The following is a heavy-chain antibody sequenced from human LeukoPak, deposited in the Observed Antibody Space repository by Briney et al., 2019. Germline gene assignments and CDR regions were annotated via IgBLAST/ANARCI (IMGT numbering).Heavy chain of an antibody. Sequence: SVKVSCKASGGTFSSYAISWVRQAPGQGLEWMGGIIPIFGTANYAQKFQGRVTITTDESTSTAYMELSSLRSEDTAVYYCXXXXXXXXXXXHWGQGTLVTVSS. CDR3: XXXXXXXXXXXH. CDR1: GGTFSSYA. CDR2: IIPIFGTA. V-gene: IGHV1-69*05. J-gene: IGHJ1*01.